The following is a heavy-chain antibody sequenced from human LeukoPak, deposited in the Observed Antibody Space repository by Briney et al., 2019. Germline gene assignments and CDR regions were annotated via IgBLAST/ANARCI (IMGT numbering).Heavy chain of an antibody. CDR3: ARRGYEFSDLDN. CDR1: GYTXTGYY. Sequence: ASVKVSCKASGYTXTGYYMHWVRQAPGQGLEWMGWINPNNGDTNFAQKFQGRVAMTRDTSMNTVYMELSSLRSDDTAVYYCARRGYEFSDLDNWGQGTLVTVSS. V-gene: IGHV1-2*02. J-gene: IGHJ4*02. CDR2: INPNNGDT. D-gene: IGHD3/OR15-3a*01.